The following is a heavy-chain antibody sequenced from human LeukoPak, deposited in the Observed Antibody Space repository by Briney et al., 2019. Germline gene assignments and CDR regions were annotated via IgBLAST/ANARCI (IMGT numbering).Heavy chain of an antibody. D-gene: IGHD3-9*01. CDR3: ARAETGLNAFDI. CDR1: GGSISSSSYY. J-gene: IGHJ3*02. Sequence: SSETLSLTCTVSGGSISSSSYYWGWIRQPPGKGLEWIGSIYYSGSTYYNPSLKSRVTISVDTSKNQFSLKLSSVTAADTAVYYCARAETGLNAFDIWGQGTMVTVSS. V-gene: IGHV4-39*07. CDR2: IYYSGST.